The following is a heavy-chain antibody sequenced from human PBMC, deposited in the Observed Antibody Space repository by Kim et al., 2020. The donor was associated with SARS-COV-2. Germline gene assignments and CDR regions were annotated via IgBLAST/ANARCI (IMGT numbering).Heavy chain of an antibody. CDR1: GFTFSTYW. V-gene: IGHV3-74*01. J-gene: IGHJ6*02. D-gene: IGHD2-15*01. Sequence: GGSLRLSCAASGFTFSTYWMYWVRQAPGKGLVCVSRINTDGSSTTYADSVKGRFTISRDNAKNTLYLQMNSLRGEDTAVYYCARGDISDGMDVWGQGTTVTVSS. CDR3: ARGDISDGMDV. CDR2: INTDGSST.